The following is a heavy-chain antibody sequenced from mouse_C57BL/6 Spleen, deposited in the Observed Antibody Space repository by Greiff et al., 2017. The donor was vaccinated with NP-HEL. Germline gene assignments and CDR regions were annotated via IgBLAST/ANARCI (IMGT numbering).Heavy chain of an antibody. CDR3: AREGHYDGSRSFDY. CDR1: GYAFSSYW. J-gene: IGHJ2*01. Sequence: QVQLQQSGPELVKPGASVKISCKASGYAFSSYWMNWVKQRPGKGLEWIGQIYPGDGDTNYNGKFKGKATLTADKSSSTSYMQLSSLTSEDSAVYFWAREGHYDGSRSFDYWGQGTTLTVSS. CDR2: IYPGDGDT. D-gene: IGHD1-1*01. V-gene: IGHV1-80*01.